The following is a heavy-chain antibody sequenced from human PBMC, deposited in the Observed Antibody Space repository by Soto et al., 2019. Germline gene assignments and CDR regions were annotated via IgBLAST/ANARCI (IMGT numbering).Heavy chain of an antibody. CDR2: VYWNDDK. V-gene: IGHV2-5*01. CDR1: GISLSTSGVG. J-gene: IGHJ3*02. CDR3: ACGLATLPVVVLDI. D-gene: IGHD3-9*01. Sequence: SCPTLVNPTQTLTLTCTLSGISLSTSGVGLGWIRQTPGKALEWLALVYWNDDKHYSPSLKSRLTITKDTSKNQAILTMTNMDPVDTATYYCACGLATLPVVVLDIPGQRTSVTVSS.